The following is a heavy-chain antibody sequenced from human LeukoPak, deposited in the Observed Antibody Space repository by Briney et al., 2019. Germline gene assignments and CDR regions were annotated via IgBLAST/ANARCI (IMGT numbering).Heavy chain of an antibody. CDR1: GGSVSSSSYY. CDR3: ARDDSSSWGGAFDI. J-gene: IGHJ3*02. D-gene: IGHD6-13*01. Sequence: SETLSLTCTVSGGSVSSSSYYWSWIRQPPGKGLEWIGHIYCSGSTDYNPPLKPRVHISIDTSKNQISLKLSSVTAADTAMYYCARDDSSSWGGAFDIWGQGTMVTVSS. CDR2: IYCSGST. V-gene: IGHV4-61*01.